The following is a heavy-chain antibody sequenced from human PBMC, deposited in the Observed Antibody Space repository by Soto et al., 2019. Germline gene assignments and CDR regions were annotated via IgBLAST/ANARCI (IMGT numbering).Heavy chain of an antibody. Sequence: SETLSLTCTVSGGSISSSSYYWGWIRQPPGKGLEWIGEINHSGSTNYNTSLKSRVTISVDTSKNQFSLKLSSVTAADTAVYYFARLFSGYYDILTGYRTDYWGQGTLVTVSS. J-gene: IGHJ4*02. D-gene: IGHD3-9*01. CDR3: ARLFSGYYDILTGYRTDY. CDR1: GGSISSSSYY. V-gene: IGHV4-39*07. CDR2: INHSGST.